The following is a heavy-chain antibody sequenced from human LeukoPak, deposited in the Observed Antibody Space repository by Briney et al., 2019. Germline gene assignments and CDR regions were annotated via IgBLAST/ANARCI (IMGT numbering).Heavy chain of an antibody. CDR3: ARWFGEPPNFDY. D-gene: IGHD3-10*01. J-gene: IGHJ4*02. CDR1: GYTFSNYA. Sequence: GGSLRLSCAACGYTFSNYAVVWVRQASGKGLKGVSTISGGGDTFYADCVKGRFSISRDNSRNRVFLQMSSLRVEDTAMYYCARWFGEPPNFDYWGLGTRVIVSS. V-gene: IGHV3-23*01. CDR2: ISGGGDT.